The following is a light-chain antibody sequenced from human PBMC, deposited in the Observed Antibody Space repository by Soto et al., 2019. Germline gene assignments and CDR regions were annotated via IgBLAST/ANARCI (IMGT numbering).Light chain of an antibody. V-gene: IGKV1-39*01. J-gene: IGKJ4*01. CDR1: QSISSY. CDR3: QQSYSTPLT. CDR2: AAS. Sequence: DIQMTQSPSSLSASVGDRVTLTCRASQSISSYLNWYQPKPGKAPKLLIYAASSLQSGVPSRFSGSGSGTDFTLTISSLQPEDFATYYCQQSYSTPLTFGGGTKVELK.